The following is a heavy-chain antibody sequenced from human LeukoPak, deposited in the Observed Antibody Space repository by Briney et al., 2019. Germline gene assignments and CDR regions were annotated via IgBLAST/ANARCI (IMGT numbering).Heavy chain of an antibody. CDR3: AKDPRRTYYYYYGMDV. Sequence: NPGGSLRLSCAASGFTFSSYSMTWVRQAPGKGLEWVSSISSSSSYIYYADSVKGRFTISRDNSKNTLYLQMNSLRAEDTAVYYCAKDPRRTYYYYYGMDVWGQGTTVTVSS. CDR2: ISSSSSYI. D-gene: IGHD6-25*01. J-gene: IGHJ6*02. CDR1: GFTFSSYS. V-gene: IGHV3-21*04.